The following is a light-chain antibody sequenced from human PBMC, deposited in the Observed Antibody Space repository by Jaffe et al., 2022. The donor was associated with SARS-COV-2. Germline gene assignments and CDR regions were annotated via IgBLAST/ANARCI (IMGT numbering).Light chain of an antibody. CDR2: DAS. V-gene: IGKV3-11*01. J-gene: IGKJ2*01. CDR1: QSVSNS. CDR3: QQCSSWPRT. Sequence: EIVLTQSPAALSLSPGERATLSCRASQSVSNSLAWYQQKPGQAPRLLIYDASNRATGIPARFSGSGSETDFTLTISSLEPEDFAVYYCQQCSSWPRTFGQGTKVEIK.